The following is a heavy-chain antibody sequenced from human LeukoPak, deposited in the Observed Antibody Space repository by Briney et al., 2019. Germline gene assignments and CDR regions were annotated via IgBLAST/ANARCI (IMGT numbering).Heavy chain of an antibody. CDR2: IYYSGST. V-gene: IGHV4-39*07. J-gene: IGHJ4*02. CDR3: ARDHMTTFDY. CDR1: GGSISSSSYY. D-gene: IGHD4-11*01. Sequence: SETLSLTCTVSGGSISSSSYYWGWIRQPPGKGLEWIGSIYYSGSTYYNPSLKSRVTISVDTSKNQFSLKLSSVTAADTAVYYCARDHMTTFDYWGQGTLVTVSS.